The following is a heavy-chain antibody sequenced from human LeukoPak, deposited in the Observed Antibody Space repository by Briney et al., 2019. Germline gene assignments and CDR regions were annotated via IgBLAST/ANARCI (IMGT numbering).Heavy chain of an antibody. CDR2: IHYSGST. CDR3: ASIAADHAFDI. CDR1: GGSISSYY. D-gene: IGHD6-13*01. Sequence: SETLSLTCTGSGGSISSYYWSWIRQPPGKGLEWIGYIHYSGSTNYNNSVKSRVTISVDTSKNQFSLKMSSVTAEDTAVYYCASIAADHAFDIWGQGTMVTVSS. V-gene: IGHV4-59*01. J-gene: IGHJ3*02.